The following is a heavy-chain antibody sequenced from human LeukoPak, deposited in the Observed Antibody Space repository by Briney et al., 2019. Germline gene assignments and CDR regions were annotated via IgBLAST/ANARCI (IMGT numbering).Heavy chain of an antibody. CDR3: ATGGYSYPRIFDY. CDR2: FDPEDGET. Sequence: ASVKVSCKVSGYTLTELSMHWVRQAPGKGLEWMGGFDPEDGETIHAQKFQGRVTMTEDTSTDTAYMELSSLRSEDTAVYYCATGGYSYPRIFDYWGQGTLVTVSS. D-gene: IGHD5-18*01. CDR1: GYTLTELS. J-gene: IGHJ4*02. V-gene: IGHV1-24*01.